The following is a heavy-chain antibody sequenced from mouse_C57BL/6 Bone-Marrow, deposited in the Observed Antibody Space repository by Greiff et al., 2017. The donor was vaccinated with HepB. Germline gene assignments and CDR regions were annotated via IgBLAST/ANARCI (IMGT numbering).Heavy chain of an antibody. CDR2: IYPGDGDT. V-gene: IGHV1-82*01. CDR1: GYAFSSSW. Sequence: QVQLQQSGPELVKPGASVKISCKASGYAFSSSWMNWVKQRPGKGLEWIGRIYPGDGDTNYNGKFKGKATLTADKSSSTAYMQLSSLTSEDSAVYFCARTGTVVATNYWGQGTTLTVSS. J-gene: IGHJ2*01. D-gene: IGHD1-1*01. CDR3: ARTGTVVATNY.